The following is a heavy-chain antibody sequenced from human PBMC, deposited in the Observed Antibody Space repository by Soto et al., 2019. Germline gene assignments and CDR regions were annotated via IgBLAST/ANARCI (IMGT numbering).Heavy chain of an antibody. V-gene: IGHV3-23*01. CDR2: IIGSGSST. CDR3: AKELAAAGAFQR. Sequence: LPSSACGFTFSSYAMSWVRHAPGKGLELVSTIIGSGSSTYYADSVKGRFTISRDNSKNTLYLQMNSLRAGDTAVFYCAKELAAAGAFQRWGQGTLVTVSS. J-gene: IGHJ1*01. D-gene: IGHD6-13*01. CDR1: GFTFSSYA.